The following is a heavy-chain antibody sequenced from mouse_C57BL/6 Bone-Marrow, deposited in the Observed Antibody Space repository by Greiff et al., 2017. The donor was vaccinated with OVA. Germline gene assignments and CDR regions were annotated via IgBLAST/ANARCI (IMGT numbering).Heavy chain of an antibody. CDR1: GFNIKDDY. D-gene: IGHD2-5*01. CDR2: IDPENGDT. Sequence: EVQLKESGAELVRPGASVKLSCTASGFNIKDDYMHWVKQRPEQGLEWIGWIDPENGDTEYASKFQGKATITADTSSNTAYLQLSSLTSEDTAVYYCTTGYSNYLMDYWGQGTSVTVSS. CDR3: TTGYSNYLMDY. V-gene: IGHV14-4*01. J-gene: IGHJ4*01.